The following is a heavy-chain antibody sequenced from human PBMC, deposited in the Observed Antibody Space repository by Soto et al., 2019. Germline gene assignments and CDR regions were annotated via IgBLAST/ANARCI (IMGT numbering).Heavy chain of an antibody. J-gene: IGHJ6*02. D-gene: IGHD2-21*02. CDR1: GGSFSGYY. Sequence: SETLSLTCAVYGGSFSGYYWTWIRQPPGTGLEWIGEINHSGSTNYNPSLKSRVTISVDTSKNQFSLKLNSVTAADTAVYYCARDLWGYCGTDCYPLDVWGQGTTVTVSS. CDR3: ARDLWGYCGTDCYPLDV. V-gene: IGHV4-34*01. CDR2: INHSGST.